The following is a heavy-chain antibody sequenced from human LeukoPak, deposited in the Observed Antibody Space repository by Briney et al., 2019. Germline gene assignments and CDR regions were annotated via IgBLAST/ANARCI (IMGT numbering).Heavy chain of an antibody. D-gene: IGHD1-1*01. CDR2: ISGSGGST. J-gene: IGHJ4*02. CDR1: GFTFSSYG. V-gene: IGHV3-23*01. CDR3: AKGLERESRLDS. Sequence: GGSLRLSCAASGFTFSSYGMSWVRQAPGKGLEWVSAISGSGGSTYYADSVKGRFTISRDNSKNTLYLQMNSLRAEDTALYYCAKGLERESRLDSWGQGTLVTVSS.